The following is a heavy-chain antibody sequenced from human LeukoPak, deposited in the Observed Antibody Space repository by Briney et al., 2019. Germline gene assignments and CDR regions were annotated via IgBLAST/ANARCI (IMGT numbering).Heavy chain of an antibody. D-gene: IGHD2-2*01. Sequence: GGSLRHSCAVSGFSFSITWMHWVRQVPGQGLVWVARITSDGTSISYAESVKGRFTISRDNAKDTLYLQMNSLRVDDTAVYYCARDWYHAIDQWGQGTLVTVSS. V-gene: IGHV3-74*03. CDR1: GFSFSITW. J-gene: IGHJ4*02. CDR3: ARDWYHAIDQ. CDR2: ITSDGTSI.